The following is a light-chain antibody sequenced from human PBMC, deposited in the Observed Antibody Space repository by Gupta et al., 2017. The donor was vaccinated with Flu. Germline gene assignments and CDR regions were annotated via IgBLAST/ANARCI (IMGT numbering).Light chain of an antibody. CDR3: QQVDSLRIT. J-gene: IGKJ4*01. CDR2: AAS. V-gene: IGKV1-33*01. Sequence: DIQMTQSPSSLSASVGDRVTITCQASQDISNYLNWYQLKPGKAPKLLIYAASNLEIGVPSRFSGSGSGTDFTFTISSLHPEDVAAYYCQQVDSLRITFGGGTKVEIK. CDR1: QDISNY.